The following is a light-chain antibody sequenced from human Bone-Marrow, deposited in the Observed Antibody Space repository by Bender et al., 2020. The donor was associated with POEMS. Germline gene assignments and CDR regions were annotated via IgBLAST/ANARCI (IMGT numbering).Light chain of an antibody. CDR3: CSYAGRNTYVI. V-gene: IGLV2-23*02. Sequence: QSALTQPASVSGSPGQSITISCTGTSSDVGTYNLVSWYQQHPGKAPRLFLFEVNKRPSGVSSRFSGSKSGNTASLTISGLLAEDEAEYSCCSYAGRNTYVIFGGGTKLTVL. CDR1: SSDVGTYNL. J-gene: IGLJ2*01. CDR2: EVN.